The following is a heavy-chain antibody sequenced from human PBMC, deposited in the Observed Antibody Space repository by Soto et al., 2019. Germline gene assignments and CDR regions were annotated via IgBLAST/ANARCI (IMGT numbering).Heavy chain of an antibody. CDR2: ISNNGDTA. CDR3: AKSRVFIGAIVTLLDS. CDR1: GFTFSSYA. V-gene: IGHV3-23*01. Sequence: EVQLLESGGGLVQPGGSLTLSCATSGFTFSSYAMVWVRQAAEKGLEWVASISNNGDTAYYADSVKGRFTISRGNSENTLYLKMNGLRAADTALYFCAKSRVFIGAIVTLLDSWGQGTQVTVSS. D-gene: IGHD3-16*02. J-gene: IGHJ4*02.